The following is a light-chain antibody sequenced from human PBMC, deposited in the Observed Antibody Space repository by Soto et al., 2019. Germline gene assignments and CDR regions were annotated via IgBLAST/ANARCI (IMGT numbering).Light chain of an antibody. Sequence: DIQMTQSPSSLSASVGDRVTITCRASQSISRYLHWYQQKPGSAPKLLISAAPSLHSGVPSRFSGSGSGTDFTLTISSLQPEDFATYYCQQTDNTPYTFGQGTKLEIK. CDR1: QSISRY. J-gene: IGKJ2*01. CDR2: AAP. CDR3: QQTDNTPYT. V-gene: IGKV1-39*01.